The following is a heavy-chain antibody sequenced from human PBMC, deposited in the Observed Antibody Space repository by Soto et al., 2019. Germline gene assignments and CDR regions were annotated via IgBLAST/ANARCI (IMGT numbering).Heavy chain of an antibody. CDR1: GFTFSSYS. J-gene: IGHJ2*01. CDR3: VREANTLGYFDL. CDR2: ISSSSSYI. Sequence: GGSLRLSCAASGFTFSSYSMNWVRQAPGKGLEWVSSISSSSSYIYYADSVKGRFTISRDDAKNSLYLQMNSLRAEDTAVYYCVREANTLGYFDLWGRGTLVTVSS. V-gene: IGHV3-21*01. D-gene: IGHD2-2*02.